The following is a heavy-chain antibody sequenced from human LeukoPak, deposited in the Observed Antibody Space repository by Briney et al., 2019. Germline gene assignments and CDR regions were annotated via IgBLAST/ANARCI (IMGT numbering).Heavy chain of an antibody. Sequence: PGGSLGLSCTASGFSFSGHWMHWARQLPGKGLVWVSRISPTGSTTSYADSVKGRFTVSRDNAKNTFYLQVNNLRAEDTAVYYCARGPNSNWSGLDFWGQGTLLTVSS. CDR1: GFSFSGHW. V-gene: IGHV3-74*01. J-gene: IGHJ4*02. D-gene: IGHD6-6*01. CDR3: ARGPNSNWSGLDF. CDR2: ISPTGSTT.